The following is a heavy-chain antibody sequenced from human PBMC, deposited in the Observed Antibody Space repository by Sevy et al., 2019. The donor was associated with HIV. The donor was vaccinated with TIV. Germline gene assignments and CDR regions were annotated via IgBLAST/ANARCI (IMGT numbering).Heavy chain of an antibody. D-gene: IGHD5-12*01. CDR3: AKDPPRQGYDPDY. CDR2: ISYDGNNQ. J-gene: IGHJ4*02. V-gene: IGHV3-30*18. Sequence: GGSLRLSCVASGFTFSNYGMHWVRQAPGKGLDWVAVISYDGNNQYYADSVKGRFTISRDNSKNTLFLQMNSLRAEDTAVYYCAKDPPRQGYDPDYWGQGTLVTVSS. CDR1: GFTFSNYG.